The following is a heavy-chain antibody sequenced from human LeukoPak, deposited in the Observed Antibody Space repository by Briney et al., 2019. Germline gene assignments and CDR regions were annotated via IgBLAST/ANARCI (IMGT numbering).Heavy chain of an antibody. CDR1: GYSFTSYW. J-gene: IGHJ4*02. V-gene: IGHV5-51*01. D-gene: IGHD6-13*01. Sequence: GESLKISCKGSGYSFTSYWIGWVRQMPGKGLEWMGIIYPGDSDTRYSPSFQGQVTISADRSISTAYLQWSSLKASDTAMYYCARRFRISSSWSMGFDYWGQGTLVTVSS. CDR3: ARRFRISSSWSMGFDY. CDR2: IYPGDSDT.